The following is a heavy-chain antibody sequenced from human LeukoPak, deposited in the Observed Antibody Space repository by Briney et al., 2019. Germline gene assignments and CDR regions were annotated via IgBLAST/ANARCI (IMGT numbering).Heavy chain of an antibody. CDR3: ASSWRGGDRFDAFDI. V-gene: IGHV3-21*01. CDR2: ISSSSSYI. J-gene: IGHJ3*02. Sequence: PGGSLRLSCAASGFTFSSYSMNWVRQAPGKGLEWVSSISSSSSYIYYADSVKGRFTISRDNAKNSLYLQMNSLRAEDTAVYYCASSWRGGDRFDAFDIWGQGTLVTVSS. D-gene: IGHD3-10*01. CDR1: GFTFSSYS.